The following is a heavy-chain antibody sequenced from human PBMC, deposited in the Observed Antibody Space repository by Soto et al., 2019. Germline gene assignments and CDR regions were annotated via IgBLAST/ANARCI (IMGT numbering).Heavy chain of an antibody. J-gene: IGHJ5*01. Sequence: PSETLSLTCTFSCGSIMSDCSSWIRQPPGKGLEWIGYIHTSGRTSDNPSLKSRITISLDTSETQFRLQLDSVTAADTAIYFCARRGHNSPWSGGPDYWLDSCGHVTLVTVCS. CDR3: ARRGHNSPWSGGPDYWLDS. CDR1: CGSIMSDC. V-gene: IGHV4-4*09. D-gene: IGHD3-10*01. CDR2: IHTSGRT.